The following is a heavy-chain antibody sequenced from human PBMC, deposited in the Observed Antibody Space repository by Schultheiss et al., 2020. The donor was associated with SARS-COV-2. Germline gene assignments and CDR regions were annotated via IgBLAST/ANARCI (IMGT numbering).Heavy chain of an antibody. CDR3: ARVDRAWFDP. V-gene: IGHV4-34*01. CDR1: GGSFSGYY. J-gene: IGHJ5*02. D-gene: IGHD3-22*01. CDR2: IYYSGNT. Sequence: SETLSLTCAVYGGSFSGYYWSWIRQHPGKGLEWIGYIYYSGNTYYNPSLKSRVTISVDTSKNDFSLRLSSVTAADTAVYYCARVDRAWFDPWGQGTLVTVSS.